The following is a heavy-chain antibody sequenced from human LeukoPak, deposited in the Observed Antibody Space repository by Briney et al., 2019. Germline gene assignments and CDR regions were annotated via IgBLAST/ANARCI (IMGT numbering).Heavy chain of an antibody. D-gene: IGHD6-13*01. V-gene: IGHV3-48*01. J-gene: IGHJ4*02. CDR3: ARSLGAAGTNY. Sequence: GGSLRLSCAASGFTFSSDSMNWVRQAPGKGLEWVSYISSSSFTIHYAGSVKGRFTISRDNAKNSLYLQMNSLRAEDTAVYYCARSLGAAGTNYWGQGTLVTVSS. CDR2: ISSSSFTI. CDR1: GFTFSSDS.